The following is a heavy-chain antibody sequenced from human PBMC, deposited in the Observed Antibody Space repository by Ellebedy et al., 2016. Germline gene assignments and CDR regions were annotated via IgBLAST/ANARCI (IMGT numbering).Heavy chain of an antibody. D-gene: IGHD5-12*01. Sequence: GESLKISCAASGFTFSSYGMHWVRQAPGKGLEWVAVIWYDGSNKYYADSVKGRFTISRDNSKNTLYLQMNSLRAEDTAVYYCARGGYSGYDGLDYWGQGTLGTVSS. J-gene: IGHJ4*02. CDR2: IWYDGSNK. CDR3: ARGGYSGYDGLDY. V-gene: IGHV3-33*08. CDR1: GFTFSSYG.